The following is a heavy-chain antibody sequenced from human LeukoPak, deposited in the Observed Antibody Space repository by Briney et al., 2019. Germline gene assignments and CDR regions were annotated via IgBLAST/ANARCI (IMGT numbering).Heavy chain of an antibody. V-gene: IGHV3-48*03. CDR1: GFTFSSYE. J-gene: IGHJ6*02. D-gene: IGHD2-15*01. CDR2: ISSSGSTI. Sequence: PGGSLRLSCAASGFTFSSYEMNWVRQAPGKGLEWVSYISSSGSTIYYADSVKGRFTISRDNAKNSLYLQMNSLRAEDTAVYYCASAEGYSNYYYYGMDVWSQGTTVIVSS. CDR3: ASAEGYSNYYYYGMDV.